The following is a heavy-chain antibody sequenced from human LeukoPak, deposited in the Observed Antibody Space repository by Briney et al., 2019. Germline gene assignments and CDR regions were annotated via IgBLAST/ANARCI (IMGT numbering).Heavy chain of an antibody. V-gene: IGHV1-2*02. Sequence: ASVKVSCKASGYTFTGYYMHWVRQAPGQGLEWMGWINANNGATNYAQKFRGRVTMTRDTSISTAYMELTRLGSDDTAVYHCARDGSLGYWGQGTLVTVSS. CDR2: INANNGAT. D-gene: IGHD5-12*01. CDR3: ARDGSLGY. CDR1: GYTFTGYY. J-gene: IGHJ4*02.